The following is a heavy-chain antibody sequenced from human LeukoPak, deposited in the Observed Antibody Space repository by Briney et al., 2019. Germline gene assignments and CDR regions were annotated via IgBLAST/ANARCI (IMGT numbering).Heavy chain of an antibody. CDR3: ARDRRYSGYKYYFDY. D-gene: IGHD5-12*01. CDR2: IKQDGSEK. Sequence: GGSLRLSCAASGFTFSSYWMSWVRQAPGKGLEWVANIKQDGSEKYYVDSVKGRFTISRDNAKNSLYLQMNSLRAEDTAVYYCARDRRYSGYKYYFDYWGQGTPVTVSS. J-gene: IGHJ4*02. CDR1: GFTFSSYW. V-gene: IGHV3-7*01.